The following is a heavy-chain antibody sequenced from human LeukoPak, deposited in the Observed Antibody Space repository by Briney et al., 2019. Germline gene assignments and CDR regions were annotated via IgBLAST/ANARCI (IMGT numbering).Heavy chain of an antibody. Sequence: SETLSLTCTVSGGSISGYYWSWIRQPPGKGLESIGYIYTSGSTNYNPSLKSRVTISVDTSKNQFSLKLTSVTAADAAVYYCARQAGGAAYNWFDPWGQGTLVTVSS. D-gene: IGHD3-16*01. J-gene: IGHJ5*02. CDR1: GGSISGYY. CDR2: IYTSGST. V-gene: IGHV4-4*09. CDR3: ARQAGGAAYNWFDP.